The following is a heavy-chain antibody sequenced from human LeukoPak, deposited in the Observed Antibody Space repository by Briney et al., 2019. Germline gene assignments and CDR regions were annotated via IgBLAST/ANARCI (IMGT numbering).Heavy chain of an antibody. CDR2: IWYDGSNK. J-gene: IGHJ4*02. V-gene: IGHV3-33*01. CDR3: ARDIVPAAIVPFH. D-gene: IGHD2-2*02. CDR1: GFTFSSYG. Sequence: GGSLRLSCAASGFTFSSYGMHWVRQAPGKGLEWVAVIWYDGSNKYYADSVKGRFTISRDNSKNTLYLQMNSLRAEDTAVYYCARDIVPAAIVPFHWGQGTLVTVSS.